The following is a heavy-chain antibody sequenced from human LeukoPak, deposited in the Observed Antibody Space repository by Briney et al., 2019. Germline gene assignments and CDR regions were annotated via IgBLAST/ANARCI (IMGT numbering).Heavy chain of an antibody. V-gene: IGHV4-34*01. CDR1: GGSFSGYY. J-gene: IGHJ5*02. D-gene: IGHD2-2*01. Sequence: SETLSLTCAVYGGSFSGYYWSWIRQPPGKGLEWLGEIIHIGSTNYNPSRKSRVTISVDTSKNQFSLKLSSVTAADTAVYYCARGLGREERRGYCSSTSCRRGYNWFDPWGQGTLVTVSS. CDR2: IIHIGST. CDR3: ARGLGREERRGYCSSTSCRRGYNWFDP.